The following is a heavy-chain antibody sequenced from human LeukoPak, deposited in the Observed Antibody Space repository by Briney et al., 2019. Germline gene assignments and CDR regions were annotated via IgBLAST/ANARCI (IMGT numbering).Heavy chain of an antibody. J-gene: IGHJ4*02. Sequence: GGSLRLSCAASGFMFTNYAMYWVRQAPGKGLEWAAFMSHDGSNEYYADSVKGRFTIFRDNSKNMVYLQMSSLRLEDTAVYYCARGAPPDYWGQGTLVTVSS. CDR3: ARGAPPDY. CDR2: MSHDGSNE. CDR1: GFMFTNYA. V-gene: IGHV3-30*04.